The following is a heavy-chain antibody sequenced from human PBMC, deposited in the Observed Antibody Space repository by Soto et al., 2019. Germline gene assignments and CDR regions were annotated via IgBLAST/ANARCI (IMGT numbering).Heavy chain of an antibody. Sequence: QVQLVQSGAEVKKPGASVKGSCKASGYTFTSYAMHWVRQAPGQRLEWMGWINAGNGNTKYSQKFQGRVTITRDTSASTAYMELSSLRSEDTAVYYCARVGSGYGAFDIWGQGTMVTVSS. D-gene: IGHD3-3*01. V-gene: IGHV1-3*01. CDR3: ARVGSGYGAFDI. CDR1: GYTFTSYA. J-gene: IGHJ3*02. CDR2: INAGNGNT.